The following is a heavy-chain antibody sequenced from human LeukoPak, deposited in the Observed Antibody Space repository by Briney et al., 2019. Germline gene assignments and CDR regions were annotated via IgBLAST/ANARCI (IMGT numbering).Heavy chain of an antibody. Sequence: ASVKVSCTASGYTFSSYGISWVRQAPGQGLEWMGRISAYNGNTHYAQKLQGRVTMTTATSRSTAYMELRSLRSDDTAVYYCARVVESYYRRSAFDIWGQGTMVTVSS. CDR1: GYTFSSYG. CDR3: ARVVESYYRRSAFDI. J-gene: IGHJ3*02. D-gene: IGHD3-10*01. CDR2: ISAYNGNT. V-gene: IGHV1-18*01.